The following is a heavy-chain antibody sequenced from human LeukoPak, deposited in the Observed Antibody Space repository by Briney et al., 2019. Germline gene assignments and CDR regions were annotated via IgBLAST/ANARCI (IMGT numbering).Heavy chain of an antibody. CDR3: ARASSGSLTSHPSFDY. V-gene: IGHV4-61*02. D-gene: IGHD6-19*01. CDR2: IYTSGST. J-gene: IGHJ4*02. Sequence: SETLSLTCTVSGGSISSGSYCWSWIRQLAGKGLEWIGRIYTSGSTNYNPSLKSRVTISVDTSKNQFSLELYSVTAADTAVYYCARASSGSLTSHPSFDYWGQGTLVTVSS. CDR1: GGSISSGSYC.